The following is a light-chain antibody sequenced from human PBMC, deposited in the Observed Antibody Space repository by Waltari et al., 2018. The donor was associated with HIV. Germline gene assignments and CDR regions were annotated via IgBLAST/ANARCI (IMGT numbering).Light chain of an antibody. V-gene: IGKV3-15*01. CDR2: DVS. Sequence: EIVMTQSPATMSVSPGERATLSCRVSQSVSRFLAWYQQKPGKASRLLIYDVSTRATDIPARFSGSWSGTVFTLTVSSLQSEDVVVYYCQQYDSWPPGTFGPGTKVDI. CDR1: QSVSRF. J-gene: IGKJ3*01. CDR3: QQYDSWPPGT.